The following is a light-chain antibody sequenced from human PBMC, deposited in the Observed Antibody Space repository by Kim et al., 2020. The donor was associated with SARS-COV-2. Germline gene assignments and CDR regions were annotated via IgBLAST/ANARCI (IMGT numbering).Light chain of an antibody. Sequence: ALGQTVRITRQGDSLVSCYASCYQQKPGQAPVPVIYAKDNRPSGIPDRFSGSNSGNTASLTTPGAQAEDEADYYCYSRDSSGNHWVFGGGTQLTVL. CDR2: AKD. CDR1: SLVSCY. CDR3: YSRDSSGNHWV. V-gene: IGLV3-19*01. J-gene: IGLJ3*02.